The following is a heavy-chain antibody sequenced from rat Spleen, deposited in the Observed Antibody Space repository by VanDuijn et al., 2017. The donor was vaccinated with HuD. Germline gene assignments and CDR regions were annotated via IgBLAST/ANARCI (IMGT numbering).Heavy chain of an antibody. J-gene: IGHJ2*01. V-gene: IGHV5-25*01. D-gene: IGHD1-9*01. CDR1: GFTFSNFY. Sequence: EVQLVESGGGLVQPGRSMKLSCAVSGFTFSNFYMAWVRQAPTKGLEWVASISTGGDNTYYRDSVKGRFTISRDNAKSTLYLQMDSLRSEDTATYYCARHYYGYNDYWGQGVMVTVSS. CDR3: ARHYYGYNDY. CDR2: ISTGGDNT.